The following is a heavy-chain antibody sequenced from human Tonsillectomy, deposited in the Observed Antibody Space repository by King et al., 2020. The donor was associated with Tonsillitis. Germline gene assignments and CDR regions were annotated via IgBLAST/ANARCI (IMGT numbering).Heavy chain of an antibody. J-gene: IGHJ6*02. D-gene: IGHD6-13*01. CDR2: IPYDGSNK. CDR3: AKEIAAAGDSYSSYGMDV. V-gene: IGHV3-30*18. CDR1: GFSFRNYG. Sequence: VQLVESGGGVVQPGRSLRLSCAASGFSFRNYGIHWVRQAPGKGLEWVAIIPYDGSNKYYADSVKGRFTVSRDNSKKTLYLQRNSLRGEDTAVYYCAKEIAAAGDSYSSYGMDVWGQGTAVTVSS.